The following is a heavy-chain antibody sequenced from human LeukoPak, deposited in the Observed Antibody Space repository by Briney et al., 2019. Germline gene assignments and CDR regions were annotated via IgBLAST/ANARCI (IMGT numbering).Heavy chain of an antibody. CDR3: ARVYARRYDILTGYYWGTTRHKYNWFDP. CDR2: INPNSGGT. V-gene: IGHV1-2*02. CDR1: GYTFTGYY. Sequence: ASMKVSCKASGYTFTGYYMHWVRQAPGQGLEWMGWINPNSGGTNYAQKFQGRVTMTRDTSISTAYMELSRLRSDDTAVYYCARVYARRYDILTGYYWGTTRHKYNWFDPWGQGTLVTVSS. J-gene: IGHJ5*02. D-gene: IGHD3-9*01.